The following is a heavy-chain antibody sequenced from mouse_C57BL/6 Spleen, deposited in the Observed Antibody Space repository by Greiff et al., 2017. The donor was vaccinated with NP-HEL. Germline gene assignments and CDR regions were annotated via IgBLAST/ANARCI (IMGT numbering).Heavy chain of an antibody. CDR3: ARGGYDYYYWYFDV. CDR1: GYTFTSYW. V-gene: IGHV1-50*01. J-gene: IGHJ1*03. D-gene: IGHD2-4*01. CDR2: IDPSDSYT. Sequence: VQLQQPGAELVKPGASVKLSCKASGYTFTSYWMQWVKQRPGQGLEWIGEIDPSDSYTNYNQKFKGKATLTVDTSSSTAYMQLSSLTSEDSAVYYCARGGYDYYYWYFDVWGTGTTVTVSS.